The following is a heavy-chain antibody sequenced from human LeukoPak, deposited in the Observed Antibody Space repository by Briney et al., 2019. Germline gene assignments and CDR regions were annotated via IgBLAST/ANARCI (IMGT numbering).Heavy chain of an antibody. CDR2: IYYSGST. CDR3: ARHPVLRYFDWQTRISAFDI. J-gene: IGHJ3*02. D-gene: IGHD3-9*01. CDR1: GGSVSSGSYS. V-gene: IGHV4-61*01. Sequence: PSETLSLTCTVSGGSVSSGSYSWSWIRQPPGKGLEWIGYIYYSGSTNYNPSLKSRVTISVDTSKNQFSLKLSSVTAADTAVYYCARHPVLRYFDWQTRISAFDIWGQGTMVTVSS.